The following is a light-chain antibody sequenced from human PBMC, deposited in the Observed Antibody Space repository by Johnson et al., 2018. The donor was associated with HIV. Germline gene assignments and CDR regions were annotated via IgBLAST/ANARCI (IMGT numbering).Light chain of an antibody. CDR3: GTWDGGLSIYV. CDR2: DND. CDR1: SSNIGNNY. J-gene: IGLJ1*01. V-gene: IGLV1-51*01. Sequence: QFVLTQPPSMSAAPGQKVTISCSGSSSNIGNNYVSWYQQLPGTAPKLLIYDNDKRPSGIPDRFSASKSDTSATLGITGLQTGEEANYYCGTWDGGLSIYVFGTGTEVTVL.